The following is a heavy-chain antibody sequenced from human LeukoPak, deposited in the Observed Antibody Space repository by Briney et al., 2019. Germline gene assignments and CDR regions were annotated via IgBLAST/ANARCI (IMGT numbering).Heavy chain of an antibody. CDR3: VKGIRGYYYNMDV. V-gene: IGHV3-23*01. CDR1: GLTFSSNA. CDR2: IRGSGDRK. J-gene: IGHJ6*02. Sequence: GGSLRLSCAASGLTFSSNAMSWVRQAPGKGLEWVSGIRGSGDRKFYADSVEGRFTISRDKSKSTLYLQMNSLRVEDTAIYYCVKGIRGYYYNMDVWGQGTTVTVSS.